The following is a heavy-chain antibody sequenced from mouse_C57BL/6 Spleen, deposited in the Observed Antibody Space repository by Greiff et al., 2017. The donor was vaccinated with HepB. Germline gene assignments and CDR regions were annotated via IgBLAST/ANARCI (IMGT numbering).Heavy chain of an antibody. V-gene: IGHV7-3*01. CDR1: GFTFTDYY. J-gene: IGHJ4*01. Sequence: EVNLVESGGGLVQPGGSLSLSCAASGFTFTDYYMSWVRQPPGKALEWLGFIRNKANGYTTEYSASVKGRFTISRDNSQSILYLQMNALRAEDSATYYCARGGYYAMDYWGQGTSVTVSS. CDR3: ARGGYYAMDY. CDR2: IRNKANGYTT. D-gene: IGHD1-1*02.